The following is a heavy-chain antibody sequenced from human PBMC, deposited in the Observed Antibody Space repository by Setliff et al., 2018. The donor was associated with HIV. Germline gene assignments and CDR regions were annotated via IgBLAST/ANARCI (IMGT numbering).Heavy chain of an antibody. CDR1: GASLSGYY. Sequence: SETLSLTCAVYGASLSGYYWSWIRQRPGKGLEWIGYIFHSGSNSSNPSLNSRITISIDTSKNQFSLKLRSVTAADTAVYYCARSYSGPGYAYFDYWGQGTLXTVYS. J-gene: IGHJ4*02. CDR3: ARSYSGPGYAYFDY. V-gene: IGHV4-34*09. D-gene: IGHD3-16*01. CDR2: IFHSGSN.